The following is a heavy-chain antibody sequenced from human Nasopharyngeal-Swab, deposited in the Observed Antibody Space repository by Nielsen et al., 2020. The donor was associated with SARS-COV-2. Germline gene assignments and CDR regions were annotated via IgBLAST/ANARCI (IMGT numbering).Heavy chain of an antibody. V-gene: IGHV3-23*01. J-gene: IGHJ6*02. Sequence: GGSLRLSCAASGFTVSSNYMSWVRQAPGKGLEWVSAISGSGGSTYYADSVKGRFTISRDNSKNTLYLQMNSLRAEDTAVYYCAKELLYCSGGSCYRYYYGMDVWGQGTTVTVSS. CDR1: GFTVSSNY. CDR2: ISGSGGST. CDR3: AKELLYCSGGSCYRYYYGMDV. D-gene: IGHD2-15*01.